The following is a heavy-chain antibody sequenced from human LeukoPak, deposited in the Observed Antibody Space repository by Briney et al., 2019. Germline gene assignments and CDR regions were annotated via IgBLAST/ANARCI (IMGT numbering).Heavy chain of an antibody. J-gene: IGHJ4*02. Sequence: ASVKVSCKASGGTFSSYAISWVRQAPGQGLEWMGGIIPIFGTANYAQKFQGRVTITTDESTSTAYMELSSLRSEDTAVYYCTRTPSDFWSGYYTWFDYWGQGTLVTVSS. V-gene: IGHV1-69*05. D-gene: IGHD3-3*01. CDR2: IIPIFGTA. CDR1: GGTFSSYA. CDR3: TRTPSDFWSGYYTWFDY.